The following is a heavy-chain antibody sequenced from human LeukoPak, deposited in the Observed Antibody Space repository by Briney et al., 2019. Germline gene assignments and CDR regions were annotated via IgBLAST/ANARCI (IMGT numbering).Heavy chain of an antibody. D-gene: IGHD1-26*01. Sequence: KPSETLSLTCTVSGGSISSYYWSWIRQPPGKGLEWMGYIYHAGSTNSNPSLKSRVTISVDTSKNQFSLKLSSVTAADTAVYYCARTYSETSIDYWGQGTLVTVSS. CDR3: ARTYSETSIDY. J-gene: IGHJ4*02. CDR1: GGSISSYY. CDR2: IYHAGST. V-gene: IGHV4-59*01.